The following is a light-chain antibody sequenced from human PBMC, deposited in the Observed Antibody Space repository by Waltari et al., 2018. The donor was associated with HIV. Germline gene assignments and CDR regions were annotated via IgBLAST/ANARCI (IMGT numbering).Light chain of an antibody. CDR2: KDK. J-gene: IGLJ3*02. Sequence: SYAFTQPPSVSVSPGQTARITCSGTELPQPQFSPYRQQAGQAPLVIMSKDKERPAGIPDRFSGSNSGTTATLTISPVQSEDEAQYYCQSADSTGLYWVFGGGTKLTVL. V-gene: IGLV3-25*03. CDR1: ELPQPQ. CDR3: QSADSTGLYWV.